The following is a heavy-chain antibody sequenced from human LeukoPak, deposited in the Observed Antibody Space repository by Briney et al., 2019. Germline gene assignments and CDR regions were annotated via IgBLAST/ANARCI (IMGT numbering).Heavy chain of an antibody. Sequence: GESLKISCKGSGYRFTTYWIGWVRQMPGKGLEWMGIIYPGDSDTRYSPSFQGQVTISADKSISTAYLQWSSLRASDTAMYFCARQRYINSDYWGQGTLVTVSS. CDR3: ARQRYINSDY. CDR1: GYRFTTYW. J-gene: IGHJ4*02. V-gene: IGHV5-51*01. CDR2: IYPGDSDT. D-gene: IGHD6-6*01.